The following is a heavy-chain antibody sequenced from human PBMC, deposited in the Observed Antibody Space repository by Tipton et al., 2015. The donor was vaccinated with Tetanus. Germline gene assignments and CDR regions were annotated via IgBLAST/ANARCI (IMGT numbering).Heavy chain of an antibody. Sequence: QVQLVQSGGEVKKPRASVKVSCKASGYTFTGYYMHWVRQAPGQGLEWMGWINPNSGGTNYAQKFQGRVTMTRDTSISTAHVEVSRLRSDETAIYYCARGMDYDSSGIDDFWSQGTLVTVSS. CDR3: ARGMDYDSSGIDDF. CDR2: INPNSGGT. V-gene: IGHV1-2*02. J-gene: IGHJ4*02. D-gene: IGHD3-22*01. CDR1: GYTFTGYY.